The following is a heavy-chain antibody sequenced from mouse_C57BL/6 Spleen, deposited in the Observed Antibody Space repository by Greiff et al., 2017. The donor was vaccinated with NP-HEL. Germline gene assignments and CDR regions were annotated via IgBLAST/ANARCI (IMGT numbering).Heavy chain of an antibody. CDR2: ISDGGSYT. D-gene: IGHD2-5*01. Sequence: DVKLVESGGGLVKPGGSLKLSCAASGFTFSSYAMSWVRQTPEKRLEWVATISDGGSYTYYPDNVKGRFTISRDNAKNNLYLQMSHLKSEDTAMYYCARDRGYYSNLYAMDYWGQGTSVTVSS. J-gene: IGHJ4*01. CDR1: GFTFSSYA. CDR3: ARDRGYYSNLYAMDY. V-gene: IGHV5-4*01.